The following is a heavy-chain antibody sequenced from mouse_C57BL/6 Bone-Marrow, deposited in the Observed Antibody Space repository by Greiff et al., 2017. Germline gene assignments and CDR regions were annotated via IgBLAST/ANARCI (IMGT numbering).Heavy chain of an antibody. CDR2: IYPRSGNT. J-gene: IGHJ2*01. Sequence: VQLQQSGAELARPGASVKLSCKASGYTFTSYGISWVKQRTGQGLEWIGEIYPRSGNTYYNEKFKGKATLTADKSSSTAYMELRSLTSEDSAVCFCARILYYYGSSPFDYWGQGTTLTVSS. CDR3: ARILYYYGSSPFDY. CDR1: GYTFTSYG. D-gene: IGHD1-1*01. V-gene: IGHV1-81*01.